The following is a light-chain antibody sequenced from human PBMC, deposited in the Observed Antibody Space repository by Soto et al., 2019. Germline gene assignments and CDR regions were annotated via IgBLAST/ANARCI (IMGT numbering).Light chain of an antibody. V-gene: IGLV2-8*01. Sequence: QSVLTQPPSASGSPGQTVTISCTGTSSDIGGNNFVSWYQQHPGKAPKLMIDEVNKRPSGVPDRFSGSKSGITASLTVSGLQAEDEADYYCSSYADTNNLVFGGGTKLTVL. CDR2: EVN. J-gene: IGLJ3*02. CDR3: SSYADTNNLV. CDR1: SSDIGGNNF.